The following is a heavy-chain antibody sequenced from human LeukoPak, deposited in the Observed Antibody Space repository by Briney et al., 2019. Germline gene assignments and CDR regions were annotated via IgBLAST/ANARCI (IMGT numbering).Heavy chain of an antibody. D-gene: IGHD3-10*01. CDR2: IKEDGTEK. CDR3: ARRPFGADY. CDR1: GFTFSNYW. J-gene: IGHJ4*02. V-gene: IGHV3-7*01. Sequence: GGSLRLSCAASGFTFSNYWMGWVRQPPGKGLQWVANIKEDGTEKYYVDSVKGRFTIARDNAKNSVYLQMNSLRVEDTAVYYCARRPFGADYWGQGTLVTVSS.